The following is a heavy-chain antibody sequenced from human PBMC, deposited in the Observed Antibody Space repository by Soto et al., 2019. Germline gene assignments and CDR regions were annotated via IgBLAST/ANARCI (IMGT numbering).Heavy chain of an antibody. CDR1: GDRVSSNSAA. V-gene: IGHV6-1*01. J-gene: IGHJ4*02. CDR3: ARAYSAAKYYFDY. Sequence: SQTLSLTCAISGDRVSSNSAAWNWIRQSPSRGLEWLGRTYYRSKWFSDYALSVKSRITINPDTSKNQFSLQLNSVTPEDTAVYYCARAYSAAKYYFDYWGQGTLVTVSS. CDR2: TYYRSKWFS. D-gene: IGHD6-13*01.